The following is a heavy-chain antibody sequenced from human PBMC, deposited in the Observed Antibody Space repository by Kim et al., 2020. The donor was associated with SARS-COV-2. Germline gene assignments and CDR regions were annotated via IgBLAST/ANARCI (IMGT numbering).Heavy chain of an antibody. D-gene: IGHD6-19*01. Sequence: SETLSLTCAVSGGSISSSNWWSRVRQPPGKGLEWIGEIYHSGSTNYNPSLKSRVTISVDKSKNQFSLKLSSVTAAGTAVYYCASGGAGTPVAVFDYWGQGTLVTVSS. CDR1: GGSISSSNW. J-gene: IGHJ4*02. CDR2: IYHSGST. CDR3: ASGGAGTPVAVFDY. V-gene: IGHV4-4*02.